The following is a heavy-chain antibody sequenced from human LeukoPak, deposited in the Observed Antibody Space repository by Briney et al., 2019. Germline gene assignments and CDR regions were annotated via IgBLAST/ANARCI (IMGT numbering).Heavy chain of an antibody. V-gene: IGHV3-30*18. J-gene: IGHJ5*02. D-gene: IGHD1-26*01. CDR2: ISYDGSNK. Sequence: QPGGPLRLSCAASGFTFSSYGMHWVRQAPGKGLEWVAVISYDGSNKYYADSVKGRFTISRDNSKNTLYLQMNCLRAEDTAVYYCAKDAYSGSFRWFDPWGQGTLVTVSS. CDR1: GFTFSSYG. CDR3: AKDAYSGSFRWFDP.